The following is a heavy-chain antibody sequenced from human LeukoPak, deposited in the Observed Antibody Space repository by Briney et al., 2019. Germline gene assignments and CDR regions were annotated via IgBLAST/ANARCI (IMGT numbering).Heavy chain of an antibody. V-gene: IGHV4-39*01. Sequence: PSETLSLTCTVSGGSISSYYWGWIRQPPGKGLEWTGSIYYSGSTYYNPSLKSRVTISVDTSKNQFSLKLSSVTAADTAVYYCARRPVYSYGHYYGMDVWGQGTTVTVSS. J-gene: IGHJ6*02. CDR1: GGSISSYY. CDR3: ARRPVYSYGHYYGMDV. CDR2: IYYSGST. D-gene: IGHD5-18*01.